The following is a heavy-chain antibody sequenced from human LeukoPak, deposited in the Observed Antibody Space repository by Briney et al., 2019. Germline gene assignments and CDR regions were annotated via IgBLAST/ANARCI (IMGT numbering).Heavy chain of an antibody. Sequence: GGSLRLSCTVSGFTVSSNSMSWARQAPGKGLEWVSFIYNSSRIHYSDSVKGRFTISRDNSKNTLYLQMNSLRAEDTAVYYCARRAGAYSHPYDYWGQGTLVTVSS. CDR1: GFTVSSNS. CDR3: ARRAGAYSHPYDY. CDR2: IYNSSRI. D-gene: IGHD4/OR15-4a*01. V-gene: IGHV3-53*01. J-gene: IGHJ4*02.